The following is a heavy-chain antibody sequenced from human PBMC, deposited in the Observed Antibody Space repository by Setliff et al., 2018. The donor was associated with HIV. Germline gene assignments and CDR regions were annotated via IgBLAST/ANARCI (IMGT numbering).Heavy chain of an antibody. CDR3: ARHEGGAVAGTWYYFDY. Sequence: SETLSLTCVVSGYSISSGNYWGWIRQPPGKGLEWIGNIYHTGSTNCNPSLKSRVTMSVDTSRNHFSLKLTSVTAADTALYYCARHEGGAVAGTWYYFDYWGHGTLGTV. J-gene: IGHJ4*01. CDR1: GYSISSGNY. D-gene: IGHD6-19*01. V-gene: IGHV4-38-2*01. CDR2: IYHTGST.